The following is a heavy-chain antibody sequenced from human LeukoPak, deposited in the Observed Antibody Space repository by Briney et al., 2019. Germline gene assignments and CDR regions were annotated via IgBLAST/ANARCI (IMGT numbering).Heavy chain of an antibody. CDR1: EFIFRNYG. J-gene: IGHJ4*02. V-gene: IGHV3-30*18. Sequence: PGGSLRLSCAGSEFIFRNYGMHWVRQAPGQGLQWVAVISDGGTHLYYADSVKGRFTISRDNSESTMYLQMNSLRAEDTAVYYCAKDYYDSSGYYYYFDYWGQGTLVTVSS. D-gene: IGHD3-22*01. CDR3: AKDYYDSSGYYYYFDY. CDR2: ISDGGTHL.